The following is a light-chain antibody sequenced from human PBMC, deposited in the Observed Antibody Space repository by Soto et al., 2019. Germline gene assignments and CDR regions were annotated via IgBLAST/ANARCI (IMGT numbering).Light chain of an antibody. CDR1: SSDIGASYY. J-gene: IGLJ2*01. CDR3: SSYAL. Sequence: QSALTQPASVSGSPGQSITISCTGTSSDIGASYYVSWYQQHPDKAPKLIIYNVNYRPSGISSRFSGSKSGNTASLTISGLQAEDEAYYFCSSYALFGGGTKVTVL. V-gene: IGLV2-14*03. CDR2: NVN.